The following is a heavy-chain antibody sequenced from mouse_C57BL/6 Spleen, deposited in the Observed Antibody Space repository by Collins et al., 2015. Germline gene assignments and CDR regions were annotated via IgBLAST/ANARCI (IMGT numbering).Heavy chain of an antibody. CDR3: ARSRGNYHVPYWYFDV. CDR1: GFTFSSFG. V-gene: IGHV5-17*02. Sequence: DVQLVESGGGLVQPGGSRKLSCAASGFTFSSFGMHWVRQAPEKGLEWVAYISSGSSTIYYADTVKGRFTISRDNPKNTLFLQMTSLRSEDTAMYYCARSRGNYHVPYWYFDVWGAGTTVTVSS. J-gene: IGHJ1*01. CDR2: ISSGSSTI. D-gene: IGHD2-1*01.